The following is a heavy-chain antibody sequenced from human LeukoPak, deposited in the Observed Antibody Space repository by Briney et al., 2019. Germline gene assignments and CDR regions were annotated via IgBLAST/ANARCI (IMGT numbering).Heavy chain of an antibody. CDR3: ARDPVEWELLLDY. Sequence: GGSLRLSCAASGFTVSSNYMSWVRQAPGKGLEWVANMNIDGSEKYYADSAKGRFTISRDNARNSVYLQMNSLRVEDTAVYYCARDPVEWELLLDYWGQGTLVTVSS. CDR2: MNIDGSEK. V-gene: IGHV3-7*01. CDR1: GFTVSSNY. D-gene: IGHD1-26*01. J-gene: IGHJ4*02.